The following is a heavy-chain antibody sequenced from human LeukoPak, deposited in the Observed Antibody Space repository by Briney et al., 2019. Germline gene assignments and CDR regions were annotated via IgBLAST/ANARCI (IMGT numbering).Heavy chain of an antibody. CDR2: ISTSGIT. CDR1: GGSISSGNNY. D-gene: IGHD4-11*01. J-gene: IGHJ5*02. Sequence: SETLSLTCTVSGGSISSGNNYWSWIRQPAGEGLEWIVRISTSGITNYNPSLKSRVTISVDTSKNPFSLKLNSVAAADTAVYYCARRRLQTDWLGFDPWGQGTLVTVSS. V-gene: IGHV4-61*02. CDR3: ARRRLQTDWLGFDP.